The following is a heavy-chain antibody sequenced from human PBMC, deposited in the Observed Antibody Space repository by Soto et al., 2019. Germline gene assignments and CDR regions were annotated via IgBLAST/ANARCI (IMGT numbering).Heavy chain of an antibody. Sequence: PSETLSLTCAVYGGSFSGYYWSWIRQPPGKGLEWIGEINHSGSTNYNPSLKSRVTISVDTSKNQFSLKLSSVTAADTAVYYCASFLPPDLAVQLGPFSYYYGMDVWGQGTTVTVSS. CDR1: GGSFSGYY. D-gene: IGHD2-2*01. V-gene: IGHV4-34*01. CDR3: ASFLPPDLAVQLGPFSYYYGMDV. J-gene: IGHJ6*02. CDR2: INHSGST.